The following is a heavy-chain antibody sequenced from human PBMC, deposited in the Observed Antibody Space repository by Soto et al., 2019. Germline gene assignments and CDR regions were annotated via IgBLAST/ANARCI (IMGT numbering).Heavy chain of an antibody. V-gene: IGHV3-48*03. CDR1: GFTFSSYE. CDR3: ARDFTPVRATPLFDY. D-gene: IGHD1-26*01. J-gene: IGHJ4*02. CDR2: ISSSGSTI. Sequence: GALRLSCAASGFTFSSYEMNWVRQAPGKGLEWVSYISSSGSTIYYADSVKGRFTISRDNAKNSLYLQMNSLRAEDTAVYYCARDFTPVRATPLFDYWGPGTLVTVSS.